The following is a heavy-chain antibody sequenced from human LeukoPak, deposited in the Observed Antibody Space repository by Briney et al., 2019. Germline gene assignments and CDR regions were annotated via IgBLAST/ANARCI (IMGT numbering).Heavy chain of an antibody. D-gene: IGHD3-3*01. Sequence: GGSLRLSCAFSGFTFSSYAMHWVRQAPGKGLEWVAVISYDGSNKYYADSVKGRFTISRDNSKNTLYLQMNSLRAEDTAVYYCARGEWYQPYYFDYWGQGALVTVSS. CDR1: GFTFSSYA. CDR3: ARGEWYQPYYFDY. CDR2: ISYDGSNK. J-gene: IGHJ4*02. V-gene: IGHV3-30-3*01.